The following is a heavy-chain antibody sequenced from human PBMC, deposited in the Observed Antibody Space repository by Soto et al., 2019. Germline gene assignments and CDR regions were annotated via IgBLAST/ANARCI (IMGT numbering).Heavy chain of an antibody. V-gene: IGHV3-30-3*01. D-gene: IGHD3-22*01. CDR3: ASGYYFYY. Sequence: QVQLVESGGGVVQPGRSLRLSCAASGFTFSSYAMHWVRQAPGKGLEWVAVISYDGSNKYYADSVKGRFTISRDNSKNTLYLQMNSLRAEDTAVYYCASGYYFYYWGQGTLVTVSS. J-gene: IGHJ4*02. CDR1: GFTFSSYA. CDR2: ISYDGSNK.